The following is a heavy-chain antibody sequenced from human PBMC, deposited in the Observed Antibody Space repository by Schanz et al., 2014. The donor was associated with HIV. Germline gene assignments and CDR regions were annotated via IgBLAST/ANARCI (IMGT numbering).Heavy chain of an antibody. Sequence: QVQLVESGGGVVQPGRSLKLSCVASGFPFNSYGMHWVRQAPGKGLEWVAVISYDGVNKHFADSVKGRFTISRDNSKNTMYLKMNSLRVDDTAVYYCARDGARTSHWGFWGQGTLVTVSS. J-gene: IGHJ4*02. D-gene: IGHD2-2*01. CDR3: ARDGARTSHWGF. V-gene: IGHV3-30*03. CDR1: GFPFNSYG. CDR2: ISYDGVNK.